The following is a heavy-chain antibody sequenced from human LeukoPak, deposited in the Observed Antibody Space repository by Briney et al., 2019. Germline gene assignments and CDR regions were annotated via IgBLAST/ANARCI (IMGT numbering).Heavy chain of an antibody. D-gene: IGHD2-2*01. Sequence: GGPLRLSCAASGFTFSSYGMHWVRQAPGKGLEWVAVISYDGSNKYYAASGKGRFTISRDTSKNTLYLQMNSLRAEDTAVYYCAKEGIVVVPAAIGPFDHWGQGTLVTVSS. V-gene: IGHV3-30*18. J-gene: IGHJ4*02. CDR2: ISYDGSNK. CDR3: AKEGIVVVPAAIGPFDH. CDR1: GFTFSSYG.